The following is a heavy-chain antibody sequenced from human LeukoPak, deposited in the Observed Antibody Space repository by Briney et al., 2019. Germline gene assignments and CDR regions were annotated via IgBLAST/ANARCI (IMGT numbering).Heavy chain of an antibody. Sequence: ASVKVSCKASGYIFPSYGITWMRQAPGQGLEWMGWISAYNGNTNYAQKFQGRVTMTTDTSTSTVYMDLRSLTSDDTAVYYCARVSPDALDTWGQGTMVTVYS. CDR1: GYIFPSYG. J-gene: IGHJ3*02. CDR2: ISAYNGNT. CDR3: ARVSPDALDT. V-gene: IGHV1-18*01.